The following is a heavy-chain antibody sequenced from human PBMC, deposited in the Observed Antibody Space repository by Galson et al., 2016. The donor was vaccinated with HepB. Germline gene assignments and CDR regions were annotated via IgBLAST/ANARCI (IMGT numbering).Heavy chain of an antibody. J-gene: IGHJ5*02. CDR3: ARDPYHGGTDWSDP. V-gene: IGHV3-7*01. CDR2: IKEDGSEI. Sequence: SLRLSCAASGFTFSSYWMTWVRQAPGKGPEWVAHIKEDGSEIYYVESVKGRFTISRDNAKNSLYLQMNSLRDEDTAVYYCARDPYHGGTDWSDPWGQGTLVIVSS. D-gene: IGHD3-10*01. CDR1: GFTFSSYW.